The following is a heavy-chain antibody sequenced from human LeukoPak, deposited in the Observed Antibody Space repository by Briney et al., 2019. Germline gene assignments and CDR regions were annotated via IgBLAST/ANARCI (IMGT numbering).Heavy chain of an antibody. V-gene: IGHV3-30*18. CDR1: GFTFSSYG. CDR3: AKAIVRGVMDY. CDR2: ISYDGSNK. D-gene: IGHD3-10*01. J-gene: IGHJ4*02. Sequence: PGGSLRLSCAASGFTFSSYGMHWVRQAPGKGLEWVAVISYDGSNKYYADSVKGRFTISRDNSKNTLYLQMNSLGAEDTAVYYCAKAIVRGVMDYWGQGTLVTVSS.